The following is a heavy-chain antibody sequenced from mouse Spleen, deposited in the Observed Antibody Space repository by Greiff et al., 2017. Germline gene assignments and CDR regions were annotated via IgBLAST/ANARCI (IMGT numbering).Heavy chain of an antibody. J-gene: IGHJ4*01. CDR2: INPSSGYT. CDR1: GYTFTSYT. V-gene: IGHV1-4*01. D-gene: IGHD2-14*01. CDR3: ARDYRYDGGAMDY. Sequence: SGAELARPGASVKMSCKASGYTFTSYTMHWVKQRPGQGLEWIGYINPSSGYTKYNQKFKDKATLTADKSSSTAYMQLSSLTSEDSAVYYCARDYRYDGGAMDYWGQGTSVTVSS.